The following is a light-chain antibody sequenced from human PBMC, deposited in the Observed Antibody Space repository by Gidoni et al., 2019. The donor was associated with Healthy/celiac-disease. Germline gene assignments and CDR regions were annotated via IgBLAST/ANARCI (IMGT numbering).Light chain of an antibody. V-gene: IGKV1-8*01. CDR1: QGISSY. CDR2: AAS. CDR3: QQYYSYPPFT. J-gene: IGKJ3*01. Sequence: ALRLTQSPSSFSASTGDRITITCRASQGISSYLAWYQQKPGKDPKLLIYAASTLQSGVPSRFSGSGSGTDFTLTISCLQSEDFATYYCQQYYSYPPFTFGPGTKVDIK.